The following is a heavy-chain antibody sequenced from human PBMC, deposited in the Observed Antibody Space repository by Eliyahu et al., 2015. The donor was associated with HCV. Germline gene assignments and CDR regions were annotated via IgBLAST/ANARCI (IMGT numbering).Heavy chain of an antibody. CDR3: ARDRQGMGDY. Sequence: EVQLVESGGGLVQPGGSLRLSCAASGXTFXXHYMDWARQAPGKGLEWVARIRNKASRFTTEYAASVKGRFTISRDDSKNSLYLQLNSLKTEDTAVYYCARDRQGMGDYWGRGTLVTVSS. V-gene: IGHV3-72*01. J-gene: IGHJ4*02. CDR1: GXTFXXHY. CDR2: IRNKASRFTT. D-gene: IGHD3-10*01.